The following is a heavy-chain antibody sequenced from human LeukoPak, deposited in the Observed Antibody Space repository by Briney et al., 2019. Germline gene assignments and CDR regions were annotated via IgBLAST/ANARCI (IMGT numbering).Heavy chain of an antibody. D-gene: IGHD4-17*01. CDR2: ILSTGTT. Sequence: GGSLRLSCAASGFPFSASAMTWVRQAPGKGLEWVSHILSTGTTYYADSMRGRFTISRNNSKNTLYLLMTSLRADDTAVYYCATVKYDYGDPVGWFDPWGQGTLVTVSS. CDR1: GFPFSASA. J-gene: IGHJ5*02. CDR3: ATVKYDYGDPVGWFDP. V-gene: IGHV3-23*01.